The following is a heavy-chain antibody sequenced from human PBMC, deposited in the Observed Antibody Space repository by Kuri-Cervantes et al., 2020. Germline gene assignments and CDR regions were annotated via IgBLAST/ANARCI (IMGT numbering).Heavy chain of an antibody. V-gene: IGHV1-2*02. CDR2: INPSSGGT. Sequence: ASVKVSCKASGYSFTGYYIHWVRQAPGQGLEWMGWINPSSGGTKYAQKFQGRVTMTRDTSISTAYMELSRLRSDDTAVYYCARDEMRWLRFHRYYYMDVWGKGTTVTVSS. CDR3: ARDEMRWLRFHRYYYMDV. D-gene: IGHD5-12*01. J-gene: IGHJ6*03. CDR1: GYSFTGYY.